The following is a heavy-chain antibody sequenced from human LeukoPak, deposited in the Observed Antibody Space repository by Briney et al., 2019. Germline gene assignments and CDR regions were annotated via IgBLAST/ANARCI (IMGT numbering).Heavy chain of an antibody. Sequence: MHWVRQXPGQGLEWMGWINPNSGGTNYAQKFQGRVTMTRDTSISTAYMELSRLRSDDTAVYYCARDPPLKAMVTSGDYWGQGTLVTVSS. V-gene: IGHV1-2*02. J-gene: IGHJ4*02. CDR2: INPNSGGT. CDR3: ARDPPLKAMVTSGDY. D-gene: IGHD5-18*01.